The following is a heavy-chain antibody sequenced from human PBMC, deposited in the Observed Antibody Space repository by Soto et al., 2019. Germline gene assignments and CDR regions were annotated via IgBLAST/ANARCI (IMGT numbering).Heavy chain of an antibody. V-gene: IGHV5-51*01. D-gene: IGHD2-15*01. J-gene: IGHJ6*02. Sequence: HGESLKISCTGSGYSFTSYWIAWVRQMPGKGLECMGIIYPGDSDTRYSPSFQGQVAISVDKSINTAYLQWSSLRASDTAIYYCAGHDQFYSQSSCLDVGGQGTTVTASS. CDR1: GYSFTSYW. CDR2: IYPGDSDT. CDR3: AGHDQFYSQSSCLDV.